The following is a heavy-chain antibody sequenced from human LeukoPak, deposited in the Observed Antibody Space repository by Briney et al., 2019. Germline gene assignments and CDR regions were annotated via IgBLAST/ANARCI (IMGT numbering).Heavy chain of an antibody. CDR2: ISAYNGNT. CDR3: ARGGGYCSGGSCYEFDY. V-gene: IGHV1-18*01. D-gene: IGHD2-15*01. Sequence: ASVKVSCKASGYTFTSFGISWVRQAPGQGLEWMGWISAYNGNTNYAQKRQGRVNMTTDTSTSTAYMELKSLRSDDTAVYYCARGGGYCSGGSCYEFDYWGQGTLVTVSS. J-gene: IGHJ4*02. CDR1: GYTFTSFG.